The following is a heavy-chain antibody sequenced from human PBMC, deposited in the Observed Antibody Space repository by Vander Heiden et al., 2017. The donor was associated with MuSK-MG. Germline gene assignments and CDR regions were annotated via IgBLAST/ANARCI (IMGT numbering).Heavy chain of an antibody. CDR3: ARSRQGGDSLFHY. D-gene: IGHD2-21*02. Sequence: QVQLQESGPGVVKPSQTLSLTCTISGGSISSDDYHWNWIRQSPGKGLEWIGHIYYSGSTYYPPSLRSRVTLSVDTAKNQFSLKLSSVTAADTAVYFCARSRQGGDSLFHYWGQGTLVTVSS. CDR2: IYYSGST. J-gene: IGHJ4*02. CDR1: GGSISSDDYH. V-gene: IGHV4-30-4*01.